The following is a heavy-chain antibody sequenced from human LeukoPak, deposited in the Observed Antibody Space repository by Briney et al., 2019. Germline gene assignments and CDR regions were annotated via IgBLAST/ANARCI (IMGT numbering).Heavy chain of an antibody. CDR3: ARQKGQYDCWSGYYPPSYYYYYMDV. V-gene: IGHV4-59*11. CDR2: IYYSGST. D-gene: IGHD3-3*01. J-gene: IGHJ6*03. Sequence: PSETLSLTCTVSGGSISSHYWSWIRQPPGKGLEWIGYIYYSGSTNYNPSLKSRVTISVDTSKNQFSLKLSSVTAADTAVYYCARQKGQYDCWSGYYPPSYYYYYMDVWGKGTTVTVSS. CDR1: GGSISSHY.